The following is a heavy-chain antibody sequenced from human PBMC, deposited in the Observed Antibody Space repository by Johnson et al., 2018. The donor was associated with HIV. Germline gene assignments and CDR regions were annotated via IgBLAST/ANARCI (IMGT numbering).Heavy chain of an antibody. CDR3: ARDEGKTWIQLWWVLDAFDI. D-gene: IGHD5-18*01. V-gene: IGHV3-74*01. CDR2: IYENGNII. J-gene: IGHJ3*02. CDR1: GFTFSKSW. Sequence: VQLVESGGGLVQPGGSLRLSCAASGFTFSKSWMHWVRQAPGKGLVWVSGIYENGNIINYADSVKGRFTISIANAKNTLYRQMNSLRAEDTAVYYCARDEGKTWIQLWWVLDAFDIWGQGTMVTVSS.